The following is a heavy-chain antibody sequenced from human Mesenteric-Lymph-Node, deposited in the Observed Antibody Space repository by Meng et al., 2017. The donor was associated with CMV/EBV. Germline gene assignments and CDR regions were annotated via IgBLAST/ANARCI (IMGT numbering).Heavy chain of an antibody. CDR1: GFSFDDYA. V-gene: IGHV3-9*01. J-gene: IGHJ6*02. D-gene: IGHD4-11*01. Sequence: GGSLRLSCAASGFSFDDYAMHWVRQAPGKGLEWVSGISWNSGSMGYADSVKGRFTISRDNAKNSLYLQMNSLRAEDTAVYYCASFLQYDGYYYYGMDVWGQGTTVTVSS. CDR2: ISWNSGSM. CDR3: ASFLQYDGYYYYGMDV.